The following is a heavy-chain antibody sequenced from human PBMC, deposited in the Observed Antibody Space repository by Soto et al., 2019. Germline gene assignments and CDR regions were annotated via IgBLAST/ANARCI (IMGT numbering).Heavy chain of an antibody. CDR1: GGSISSSNW. CDR3: ARAPCSGGSCYSVQHWFDP. D-gene: IGHD2-15*01. CDR2: MYHSGST. V-gene: IGHV4-4*02. J-gene: IGHJ5*02. Sequence: QVQLQESGPGLVKPSGTLSLTCAVSGGSISSSNWWSWVRQPPGKGLEWIGEMYHSGSTNHNPSPKTRDTISLDNCTDQCSLKLSSVAAARTAVYYCARAPCSGGSCYSVQHWFDPWCQGTLVTVSS.